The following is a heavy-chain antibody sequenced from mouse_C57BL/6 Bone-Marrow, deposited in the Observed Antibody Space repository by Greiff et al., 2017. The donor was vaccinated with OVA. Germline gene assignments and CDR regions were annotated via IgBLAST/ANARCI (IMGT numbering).Heavy chain of an antibody. Sequence: EVHLVESGGDLVKPGGSLKLSCAASGFTFSSYGMSWVRQTPDTRLEWVATISSGGSYTYYQDSVKGRFTISRDNAKNTLYLLMSRLKSEDTAMYYCASHDGYYPGYWGQGTTLTVSS. D-gene: IGHD2-3*01. CDR3: ASHDGYYPGY. CDR2: ISSGGSYT. V-gene: IGHV5-6*01. J-gene: IGHJ2*01. CDR1: GFTFSSYG.